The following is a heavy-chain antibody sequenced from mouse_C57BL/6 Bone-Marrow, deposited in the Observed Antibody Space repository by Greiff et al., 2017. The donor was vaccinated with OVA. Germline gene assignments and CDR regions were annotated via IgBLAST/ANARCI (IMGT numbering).Heavy chain of an antibody. CDR3: AAKGYPYYYAMGY. D-gene: IGHD2-2*01. CDR1: GFSLTSYG. V-gene: IGHV2-5*01. CDR2: IWSGGST. J-gene: IGHJ4*01. Sequence: QVKLQQSGPGLVQPSQSLSLTCTVSGFSLTSYGVHWVRQSPGKGLEWLGVIWSGGSTAYTAAFMYRRSIPPDHSKTQALFKMHSLPADDTAIFYCAAKGYPYYYAMGYWGQGTSVTVSA.